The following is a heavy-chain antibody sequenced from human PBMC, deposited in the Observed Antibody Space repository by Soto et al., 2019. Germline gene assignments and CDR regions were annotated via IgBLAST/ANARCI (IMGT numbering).Heavy chain of an antibody. CDR3: ARGGVSTRTFDY. CDR1: GYNFAGYC. J-gene: IGHJ4*02. Sequence: GESLKLSCKGAGYNFAGYCIACVLQMPGKGLELMGIIYPSDSDTRYRPSFQGQVTISADKSISSAYLQWSSLRASDTAMYYCARGGVSTRTFDYWGQGTPVTVSS. CDR2: IYPSDSDT. D-gene: IGHD3-3*01. V-gene: IGHV5-51*01.